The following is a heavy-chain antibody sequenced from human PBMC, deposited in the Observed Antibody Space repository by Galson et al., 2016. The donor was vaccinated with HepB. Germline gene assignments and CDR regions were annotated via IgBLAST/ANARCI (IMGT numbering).Heavy chain of an antibody. V-gene: IGHV3-33*06. D-gene: IGHD3-10*01. CDR1: GLTLSNYG. Sequence: SLRLSCAASGLTLSNYGMHWVRQAPGKGLEWVAVIWNDGSTEFYADSVKGRFTISRDNSKNTLYVQMKSLRAEDTAVYYCAKDHERGEYFYGMDVWGQGTTVTVS. CDR2: IWNDGSTE. CDR3: AKDHERGEYFYGMDV. J-gene: IGHJ6*02.